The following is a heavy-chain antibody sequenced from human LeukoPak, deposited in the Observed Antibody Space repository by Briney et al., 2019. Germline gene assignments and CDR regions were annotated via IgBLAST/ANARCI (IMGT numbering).Heavy chain of an antibody. Sequence: PGGSLRLSCAASGFTFSSYSMNWVRQAPGKGLEWVSYINSSSSTIYYADSVKGRFTISRDNAKNSLYLQMNSLRDEDTAVYYCARDRNYHDSSGYYFFDYWGQGTLVTVSS. V-gene: IGHV3-48*02. J-gene: IGHJ4*02. CDR3: ARDRNYHDSSGYYFFDY. D-gene: IGHD3-22*01. CDR1: GFTFSSYS. CDR2: INSSSSTI.